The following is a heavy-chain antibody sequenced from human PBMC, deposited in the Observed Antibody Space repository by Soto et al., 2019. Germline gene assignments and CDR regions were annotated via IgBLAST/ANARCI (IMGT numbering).Heavy chain of an antibody. CDR3: VRESGFDYSTSWYSGYYYAMDV. D-gene: IGHD6-13*01. Sequence: PSETLSLTCTVSGGSVTRANYFWSWIRQPPGEGLEWIGYVYYSGSTKYNPSLKSRITISLDTSGNQFSLKMNSVTAADTAVYYCVRESGFDYSTSWYSGYYYAMDVWGQGATVTVS. J-gene: IGHJ6*02. V-gene: IGHV4-61*01. CDR2: VYYSGST. CDR1: GGSVTRANYF.